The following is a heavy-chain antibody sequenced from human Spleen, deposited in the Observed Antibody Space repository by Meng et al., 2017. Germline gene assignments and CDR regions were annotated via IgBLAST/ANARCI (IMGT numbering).Heavy chain of an antibody. CDR2: INHSGST. V-gene: IGHV4-34*01. D-gene: IGHD4-11*01. J-gene: IGHJ4*02. Sequence: QVLLPQWCAVLFKPSNSLSLTFVVSGGSFSDYYWSWIRQPPGKGLEWIGEINHSGSTNYNPSLESRATISVDTSQNNLSLKLISVTAAYSAVYYCARGPTTMAHDFDYWGQGTLVTVSS. CDR3: ARGPTTMAHDFDY. CDR1: GGSFSDYY.